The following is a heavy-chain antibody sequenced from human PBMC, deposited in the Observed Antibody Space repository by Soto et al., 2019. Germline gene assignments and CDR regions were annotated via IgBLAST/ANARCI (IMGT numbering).Heavy chain of an antibody. CDR1: GGSISSYY. D-gene: IGHD3-16*02. CDR2: IYYSGST. CDR3: ARRVDYVWGSYRYSPYFDY. Sequence: SETLSLTCTVSGGSISSYYWSWIRQPPGKGLEWIGYIYYSGSTNYNPSLKSRVTISVDTSKNQFSLKLSSVTAADTAVYYCARRVDYVWGSYRYSPYFDYWGQGTLVIVSS. V-gene: IGHV4-59*08. J-gene: IGHJ4*02.